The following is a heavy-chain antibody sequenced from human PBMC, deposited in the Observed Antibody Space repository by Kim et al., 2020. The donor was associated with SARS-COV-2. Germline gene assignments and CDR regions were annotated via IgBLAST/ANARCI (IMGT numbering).Heavy chain of an antibody. CDR2: A. D-gene: IGHD3-3*01. J-gene: IGHJ6*02. CDR3: ARDPSGQGMDV. Sequence: ANYAPKFQGRDTITAAESTSTAYMKLSSLRAEDTAVYYCARDPSGQGMDVWGQGTTVTVSS. V-gene: IGHV1-69*01.